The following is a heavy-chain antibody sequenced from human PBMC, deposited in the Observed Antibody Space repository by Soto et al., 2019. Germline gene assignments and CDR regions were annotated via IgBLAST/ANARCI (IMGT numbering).Heavy chain of an antibody. D-gene: IGHD3-22*01. J-gene: IGHJ5*02. CDR1: GGSFSGYY. CDR2: INHSGST. V-gene: IGHV4-34*01. CDR3: ATGLFTMILGVIRTWFDP. Sequence: PAETLSLACAVYGGSFSGYYWSWIRQPPGEGLEWIGEINHSGSTNYNPSIKSRVTISVDTSKNQLSLKLRSVTAAETAVYYCATGLFTMILGVIRTWFDPLGQGTLVTVS.